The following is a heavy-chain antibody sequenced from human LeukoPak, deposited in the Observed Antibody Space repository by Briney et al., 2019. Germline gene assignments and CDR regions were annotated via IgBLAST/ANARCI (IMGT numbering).Heavy chain of an antibody. CDR1: GGSISSSSYY. CDR3: ARVPSGVWNYMDV. CDR2: IYYSGST. V-gene: IGHV4-39*07. D-gene: IGHD1-26*01. Sequence: SETLSLTCTVSGGSISSSSYYWGWIRQPPGKGLEWIGSIYYSGSTYYKSSLKSRVTISVDTSKNQFSLKLSSVTAADTAVYYCARVPSGVWNYMDVWGKGTTVTVSS. J-gene: IGHJ6*03.